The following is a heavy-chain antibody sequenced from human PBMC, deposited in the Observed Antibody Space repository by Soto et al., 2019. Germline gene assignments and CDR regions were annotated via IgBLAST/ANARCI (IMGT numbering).Heavy chain of an antibody. CDR2: IYYSGST. V-gene: IGHV4-59*01. Sequence: PSETLSLTCTVSGGSISSYYWSWIRQPPGKGLEWIGYIYYSGSTNYNPSLKSRVTISVDTSKNQFSLKLSSVTAADTAVYYCAREGESTTLSGVVSYYFDYWGQGTLVTVSS. CDR3: AREGESTTLSGVVSYYFDY. D-gene: IGHD3-3*01. J-gene: IGHJ4*02. CDR1: GGSISSYY.